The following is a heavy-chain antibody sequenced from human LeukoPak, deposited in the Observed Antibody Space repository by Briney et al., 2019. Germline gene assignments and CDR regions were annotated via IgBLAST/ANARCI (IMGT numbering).Heavy chain of an antibody. Sequence: PGGSLRLSCAASGFTFSSYAMSWVRQAPGKGLEWVSAISGSGGSTYYADSVKGRFTISRDNSKNTLYLQMNSLRAEDTAVYYCAKDNSGYCSSTSCSLGYWGQGTLVTVSS. D-gene: IGHD2-2*01. CDR3: AKDNSGYCSSTSCSLGY. J-gene: IGHJ4*02. CDR1: GFTFSSYA. V-gene: IGHV3-23*01. CDR2: ISGSGGST.